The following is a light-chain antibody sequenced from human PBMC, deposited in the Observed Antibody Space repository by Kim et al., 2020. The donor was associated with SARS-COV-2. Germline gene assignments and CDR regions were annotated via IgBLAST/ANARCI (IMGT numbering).Light chain of an antibody. J-gene: IGKJ4*01. CDR2: AAA. V-gene: IGKV1-9*01. Sequence: SASVGNRGTITCRASQDISTYLAWYQQKPGKAPNLLICAAATLQSGVPSRFSGSGSGTEFTLTISSLQPEDFATYYCQHLSSPLTFGGGTKVDIK. CDR3: QHLSSPLT. CDR1: QDISTY.